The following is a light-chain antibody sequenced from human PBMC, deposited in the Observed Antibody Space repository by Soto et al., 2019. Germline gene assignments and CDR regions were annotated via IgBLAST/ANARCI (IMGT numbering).Light chain of an antibody. V-gene: IGKV1-5*03. J-gene: IGKJ1*01. CDR3: QQYDSYWT. CDR2: KAS. CDR1: QSISTW. Sequence: DIQMTQSPSTLSASAGDRVTITCRASQSISTWLVWYQQKPGKAPKLLIYKASSLESGVPSRFSGSGSGTEFTLTISGLQPEDFATYYCQQYDSYWTFGQGTKVEI.